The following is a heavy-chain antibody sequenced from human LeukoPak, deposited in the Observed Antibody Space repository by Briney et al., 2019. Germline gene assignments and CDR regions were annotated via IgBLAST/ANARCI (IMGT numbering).Heavy chain of an antibody. D-gene: IGHD2-15*01. V-gene: IGHV4-59*08. CDR3: ARHSETCSGGSCFLDYFDY. J-gene: IGHJ4*02. Sequence: SETLSLTCTVSGGSISNYYWSWIRQPPGKGLEWIGYIYYSGSTNYNPSLKSRLTISVDTPKNHFSLRLTSVTAADTAVYYCARHSETCSGGSCFLDYFDYWCQGTLVTVSS. CDR1: GGSISNYY. CDR2: IYYSGST.